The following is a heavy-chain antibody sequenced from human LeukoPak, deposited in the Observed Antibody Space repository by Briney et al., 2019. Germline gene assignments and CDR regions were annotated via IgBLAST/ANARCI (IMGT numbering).Heavy chain of an antibody. J-gene: IGHJ4*02. CDR1: GFTVSSNY. V-gene: IGHV3-66*01. CDR2: IYSGGST. D-gene: IGHD3-10*01. Sequence: PGGSLRLSCAASGFTVSSNYMSWVRQAPGKGLEWVSVIYSGGSTYYADSVKGRFTISRDNSKNTLYLQMNSLRAEDTAVYYCARDPLGIGDKGDYWGQGTLVTVSS. CDR3: ARDPLGIGDKGDY.